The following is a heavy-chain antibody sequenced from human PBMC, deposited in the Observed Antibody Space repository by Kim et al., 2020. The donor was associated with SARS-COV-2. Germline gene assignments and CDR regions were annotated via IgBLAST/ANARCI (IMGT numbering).Heavy chain of an antibody. Sequence: YYADSVKGRFTISRDNSKNSLYLQMNSLRTEDTALYYCAKDKADSWYFDYWGQGTLVTVSS. CDR3: AKDKADSWYFDY. J-gene: IGHJ4*02. V-gene: IGHV3-43*01. D-gene: IGHD6-6*01.